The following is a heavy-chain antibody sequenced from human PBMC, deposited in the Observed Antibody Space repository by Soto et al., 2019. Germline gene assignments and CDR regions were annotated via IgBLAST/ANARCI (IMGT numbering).Heavy chain of an antibody. D-gene: IGHD6-13*01. CDR3: ATRPSSSWRPPPYYFDY. Sequence: GASVKVSCKVSGYTLTELSMHWVRQAPGKGLEWMGGFDPEDGETIYAQKFQGRVTMTEDTSTDTAYMELSSLRSEDTAVYYCATRPSSSWRPPPYYFDYRGQGTLVTVSS. J-gene: IGHJ4*02. CDR1: GYTLTELS. CDR2: FDPEDGET. V-gene: IGHV1-24*01.